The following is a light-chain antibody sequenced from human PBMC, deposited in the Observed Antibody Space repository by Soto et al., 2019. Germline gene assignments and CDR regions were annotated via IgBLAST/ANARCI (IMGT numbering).Light chain of an antibody. CDR3: QQSATFPAT. CDR1: QGIRSW. CDR2: AAS. V-gene: IGKV1D-12*01. J-gene: IGKJ4*01. Sequence: DIQMTQSPSSVSASVGDRVTITCRASQGIRSWLAWYQQRPGKAPRLLISAASSLQSAVPSRFSGSGSGTDFTLPISSLQPDHFETYYCQQSATFPATFGGGTKVEIK.